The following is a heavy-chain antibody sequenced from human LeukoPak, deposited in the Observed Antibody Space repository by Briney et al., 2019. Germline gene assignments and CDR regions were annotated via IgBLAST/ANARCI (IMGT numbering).Heavy chain of an antibody. Sequence: SVKVSCKASGYTFTSYAMHWVRQAPGQGLEWMGGIIPIFGTANYAQKFQGRVTITADESTSTAYMELSSLRSEDTAVYYCASVEGGDFDYWGQGTLVTVSS. V-gene: IGHV1-69*13. D-gene: IGHD2-21*01. CDR2: IIPIFGTA. CDR1: GYTFTSYA. CDR3: ASVEGGDFDY. J-gene: IGHJ4*02.